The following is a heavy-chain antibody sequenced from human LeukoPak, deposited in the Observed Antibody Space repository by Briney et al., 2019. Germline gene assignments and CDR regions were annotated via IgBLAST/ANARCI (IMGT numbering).Heavy chain of an antibody. V-gene: IGHV4-59*01. CDR1: GGSISSYY. CDR2: IYYSGST. J-gene: IGHJ4*02. Sequence: SETLSLTCTVSGGSISSYYWSWIRQPPGKGLERIGYIYYSGSTNYNPSLKSRVTISVDTSKNQFSLKLSSVTAADTAVYYCARGISSPFPFDYWGQGTLVTVSS. CDR3: ARGISSPFPFDY. D-gene: IGHD6-13*01.